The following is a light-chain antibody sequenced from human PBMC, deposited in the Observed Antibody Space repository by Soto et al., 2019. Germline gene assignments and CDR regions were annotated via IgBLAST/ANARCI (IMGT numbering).Light chain of an antibody. CDR3: QQYNTFST. J-gene: IGKJ1*01. CDR2: DAS. V-gene: IGKV1-5*01. Sequence: DIQVTQSPSSLSASVGDRVTITCRASLPISNYLAWYQQKPGKIPNLLIFDASTLQSGVPSRFSGSGSGTEFTLTISSLQPDDFATYYCQQYNTFSTFGQGTKVDIK. CDR1: LPISNY.